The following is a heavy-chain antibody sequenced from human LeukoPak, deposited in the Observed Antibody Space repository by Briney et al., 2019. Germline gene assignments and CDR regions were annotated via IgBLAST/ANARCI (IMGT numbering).Heavy chain of an antibody. CDR1: GYTFTVNY. V-gene: IGHV1-2*02. CDR3: ARGAGSSWFDY. Sequence: ASVRVSCKASGYTFTVNYIHWVRQAPGQGLEWMGWLSPNSGVTHFAQKFQGRVTMTRDTSIGTAYMELNSLEFDDMAVYYCARGAGSSWFDYWGQGTLVTVSS. D-gene: IGHD6-13*01. J-gene: IGHJ4*02. CDR2: LSPNSGVT.